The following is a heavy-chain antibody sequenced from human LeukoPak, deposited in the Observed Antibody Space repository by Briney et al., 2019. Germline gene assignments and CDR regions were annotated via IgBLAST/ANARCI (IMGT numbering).Heavy chain of an antibody. V-gene: IGHV3-11*04. D-gene: IGHD6-13*01. J-gene: IGHJ6*02. CDR3: AREDSSSWYFRDYYYGMDV. Sequence: PGGSLRLSCAASGFTVSSNYMSWVRQAPGKGLEWVSYISSSGSTIYYADSVKGRFTISRDNAKNSLYLQMNSLRAEDTAVYYCAREDSSSWYFRDYYYGMDVWGQGTTVTVSS. CDR1: GFTVSSNY. CDR2: ISSSGSTI.